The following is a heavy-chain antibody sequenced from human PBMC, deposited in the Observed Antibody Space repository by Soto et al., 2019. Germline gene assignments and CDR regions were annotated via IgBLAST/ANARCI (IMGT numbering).Heavy chain of an antibody. Sequence: SETRSLTCTVSGGFVNSDTHSWSWIQHTPGKRLDWIGFIYSGGSTKNPSLRSRVTMSLDTSKNQFSLTLRSVIVADTAVYNCARFVRSCSATTCSTLEDVWGQGIRITVS. CDR3: ARFVRSCSATTCSTLEDV. V-gene: IGHV4-61*01. CDR2: IYSGGST. J-gene: IGHJ6*02. CDR1: GGFVNSDTHS. D-gene: IGHD2-2*01.